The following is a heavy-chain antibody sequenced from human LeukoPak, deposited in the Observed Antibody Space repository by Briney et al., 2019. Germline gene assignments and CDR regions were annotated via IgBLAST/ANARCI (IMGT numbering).Heavy chain of an antibody. Sequence: SETLSLTCTVSGGSISSYYWSWIRQPPGKGLEWIGYIYYSGSTNYNPSLKSRVTMSVDTSKNQFSLKLSSVTAADTAVYYCARDREVIGYCSSTSCYQYYMDVWGKGTTVTVSS. CDR1: GGSISSYY. D-gene: IGHD2-2*01. CDR3: ARDREVIGYCSSTSCYQYYMDV. V-gene: IGHV4-59*01. J-gene: IGHJ6*03. CDR2: IYYSGST.